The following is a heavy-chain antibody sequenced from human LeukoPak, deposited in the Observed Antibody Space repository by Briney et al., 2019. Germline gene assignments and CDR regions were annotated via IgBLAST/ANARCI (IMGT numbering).Heavy chain of an antibody. V-gene: IGHV3-30*04. CDR3: ARENYYGMDV. CDR1: GYTFTSYA. J-gene: IGHJ6*02. Sequence: SCKASGYTFTSYAMHWVRQAPGKGLEWVAVISYDGSNKYYADSVKGRFTISRDNSKNTLYLQMNSLRAEDTAVYYCARENYYGMDVWGQGTTVTVSS. CDR2: ISYDGSNK.